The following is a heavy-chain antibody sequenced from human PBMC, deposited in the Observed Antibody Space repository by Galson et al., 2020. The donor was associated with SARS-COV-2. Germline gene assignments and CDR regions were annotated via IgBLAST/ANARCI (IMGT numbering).Heavy chain of an antibody. J-gene: IGHJ6*02. Sequence: ASVKVSCKASGYTFTSYGISWVRQAPGQGLEWMGWISAYNGNTNYAQKLQGRVTMTTDTSTSTAYMELRSLRSDDTAVYYCARANSYYYDSRGYYHYYYYYGMDVWGQGTTVTVSS. CDR3: ARANSYYYDSRGYYHYYYYYGMDV. V-gene: IGHV1-18*01. CDR2: ISAYNGNT. D-gene: IGHD3-22*01. CDR1: GYTFTSYG.